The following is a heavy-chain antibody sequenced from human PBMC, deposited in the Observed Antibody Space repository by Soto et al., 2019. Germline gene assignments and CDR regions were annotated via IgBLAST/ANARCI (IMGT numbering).Heavy chain of an antibody. V-gene: IGHV4-39*02. Sequence: SETLSLTCTVSGGSISSSSYYWGWIRQPPGKGLEWIGNIYYRGTTYYNPSLKSRVTISVDTSKNQFSLKLASVTAADTAVYYCARDYGDYQFDYWGQGTLVTVS. J-gene: IGHJ4*02. CDR2: IYYRGTT. CDR3: ARDYGDYQFDY. D-gene: IGHD4-17*01. CDR1: GGSISSSSYY.